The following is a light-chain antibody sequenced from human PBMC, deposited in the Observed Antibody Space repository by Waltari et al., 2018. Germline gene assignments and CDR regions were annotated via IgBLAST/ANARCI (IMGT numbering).Light chain of an antibody. Sequence: VVTQAPLSMSVTPGQPASMSCKSSESLLRSDGKTYLYWYLHKPGQPPRLLIYEASQRFSRVPDRFSGSASGTDFTLKISLVEAEDVGGYYCMQTRRLPSFSFSGETKVEIK. CDR2: EAS. CDR1: ESLLRSDGKTY. CDR3: MQTRRLPSFS. J-gene: IGKJ4*01. V-gene: IGKV2D-29*01.